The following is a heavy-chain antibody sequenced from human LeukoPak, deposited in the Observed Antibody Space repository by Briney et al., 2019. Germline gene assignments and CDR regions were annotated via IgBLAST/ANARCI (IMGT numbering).Heavy chain of an antibody. CDR1: GYTFATYY. J-gene: IGHJ4*02. V-gene: IGHV1-46*01. CDR2: IDPSGGDT. Sequence: ASVKVSCKASGYTFATYYMHWVRQAPGQGLEWMGIIDPSGGDTNYAQKLQGRVTMTTDTSTSTAYMELRSLRSDDTAVYYCARDPGRYSYGYNFDYWGQGTLVTVSS. CDR3: ARDPGRYSYGYNFDY. D-gene: IGHD5-18*01.